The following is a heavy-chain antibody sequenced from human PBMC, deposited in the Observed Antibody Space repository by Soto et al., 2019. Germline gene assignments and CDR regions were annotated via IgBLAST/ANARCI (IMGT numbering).Heavy chain of an antibody. D-gene: IGHD6-6*01. CDR1: GGSFSGCY. CDR3: ARVGLAARPEARDY. V-gene: IGHV4-34*01. J-gene: IGHJ4*02. Sequence: LSLTCAVYGGSFSGCYWSWIRQPPGKGLEWIGEINHSGSTNYNPSLKSRVTISVDTSKNQFSLKLSSVTAADTAVYYCARVGLAARPEARDYWGQGTLVTVSS. CDR2: INHSGST.